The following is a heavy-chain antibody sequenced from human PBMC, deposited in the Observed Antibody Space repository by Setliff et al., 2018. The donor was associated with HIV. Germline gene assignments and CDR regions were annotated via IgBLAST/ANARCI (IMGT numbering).Heavy chain of an antibody. J-gene: IGHJ4*02. CDR1: GDSINTHY. CDR2: IYHSGST. V-gene: IGHV4-59*11. D-gene: IGHD5-12*01. Sequence: PSETLSLTCTVSGDSINTHYWGWIRQPPGKGLEWIGSIYHSGSTNYNPSLKSRVTISLDRSKTQFSLKLSSVTAADTAVYYCARSPLYSGYERYYFDYWGQGTLVTVSS. CDR3: ARSPLYSGYERYYFDY.